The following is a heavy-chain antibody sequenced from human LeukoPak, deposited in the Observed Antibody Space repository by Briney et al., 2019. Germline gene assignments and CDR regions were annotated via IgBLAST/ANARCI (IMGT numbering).Heavy chain of an antibody. CDR3: AREIWATGIGWFDP. D-gene: IGHD3-9*01. J-gene: IGHJ5*02. CDR2: IRYDGSNK. V-gene: IGHV3-30*02. CDR1: GFTFSSYG. Sequence: GGSLSLSCAASGFTFSSYGMHWVRQAPGKGLEWVAFIRYDGSNKYYADSVKGRFTISRDDSKNTLYLQMNNLRAEDTAVYYYAREIWATGIGWFDPWGQGTLVTVSS.